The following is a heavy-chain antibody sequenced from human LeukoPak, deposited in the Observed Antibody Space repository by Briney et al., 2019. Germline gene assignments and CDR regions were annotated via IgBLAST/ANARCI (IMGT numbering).Heavy chain of an antibody. CDR2: INPNSGGT. CDR3: AREYIVVVPAAIPFSP. V-gene: IGHV1-2*02. CDR1: GYTFTGYY. D-gene: IGHD2-2*01. J-gene: IGHJ5*02. Sequence: ASVKVSCKASGYTFTGYYMHWVRQAPGQGLEWMGWINPNSGGTNYAQKFQGRVTMTRDTSISTAYMELSRLRSDDTAVYYCAREYIVVVPAAIPFSPWGQGTLVTVSS.